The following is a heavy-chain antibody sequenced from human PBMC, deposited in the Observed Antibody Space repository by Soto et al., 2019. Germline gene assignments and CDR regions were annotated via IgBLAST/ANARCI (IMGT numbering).Heavy chain of an antibody. CDR3: ARDKPFYSSGWYGHWWFDP. V-gene: IGHV1-46*01. D-gene: IGHD6-19*01. CDR2: INPSGGST. J-gene: IGHJ5*02. Sequence: GASVKVSCKASGYTFTSYYMHWVRQAPGQGLEWMGIINPSGGSTSYAQKFQGRVTMTRDTSTSTVYMELSSLRSEDTAVYYCARDKPFYSSGWYGHWWFDPWGQGTLVTLSS. CDR1: GYTFTSYY.